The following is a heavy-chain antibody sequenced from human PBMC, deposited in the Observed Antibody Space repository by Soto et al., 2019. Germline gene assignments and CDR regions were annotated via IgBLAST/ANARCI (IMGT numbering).Heavy chain of an antibody. CDR1: GFTFSSYA. Sequence: EVQLLESGGGLVQPGGSLRLSCAASGFTFSSYAMSWVRQAPGKGLEWVSAISGSGGSTYYADSVKGRLTISRDNPKNTLYLQMNSLRAEDTAVYYCALREMGCSGGSCYSLHYYYYYMDVWGKGTTVTVSS. V-gene: IGHV3-23*01. J-gene: IGHJ6*03. CDR3: ALREMGCSGGSCYSLHYYYYYMDV. CDR2: ISGSGGST. D-gene: IGHD2-15*01.